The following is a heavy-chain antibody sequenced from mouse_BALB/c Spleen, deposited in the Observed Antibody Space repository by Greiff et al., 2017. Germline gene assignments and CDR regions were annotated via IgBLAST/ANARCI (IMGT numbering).Heavy chain of an antibody. D-gene: IGHD2-1*01. CDR3: ARGYYGNYGFIFYAMDY. Sequence: QVQLKESGAELARPGASVKLSCKASGYTFTSYWMQWVKQRPGQGLEWIGAIYPGDGDTRYTQKFKGKATLTADKSSSTAYMQLSSLASEDSAVYYCARGYYGNYGFIFYAMDYWGQGTSVTVSS. CDR2: IYPGDGDT. V-gene: IGHV1-87*01. J-gene: IGHJ4*01. CDR1: GYTFTSYW.